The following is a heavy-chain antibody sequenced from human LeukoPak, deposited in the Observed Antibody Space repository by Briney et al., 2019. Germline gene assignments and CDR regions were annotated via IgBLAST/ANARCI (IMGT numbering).Heavy chain of an antibody. V-gene: IGHV1-18*01. Sequence: GASVKVSCKASGGTFSSYGISWVRQAPGQGLEWMGWISAYNGNTNYAQKLQGRVTMTTDTSTSTAYMELRSLRSDDTAVCYCAREKGSQYYYDSSGYQDFDYWGQGTLVTVSS. CDR3: AREKGSQYYYDSSGYQDFDY. D-gene: IGHD3-22*01. CDR2: ISAYNGNT. CDR1: GGTFSSYG. J-gene: IGHJ4*02.